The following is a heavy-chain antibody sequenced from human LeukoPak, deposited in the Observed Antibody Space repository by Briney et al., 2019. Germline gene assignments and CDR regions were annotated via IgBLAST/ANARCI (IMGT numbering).Heavy chain of an antibody. J-gene: IGHJ4*02. Sequence: PGGSLRLSCAASGFTFSTYEMNWVRQAPGKGLEWVSYISSSGSTIHYADSVKGRFTISRDNAKDSLFLQMNSLRAEDTAVYYCARDASGHDLPFDYWGQGTLVTVSS. V-gene: IGHV3-48*03. CDR1: GFTFSTYE. CDR3: ARDASGHDLPFDY. D-gene: IGHD6-25*01. CDR2: ISSSGSTI.